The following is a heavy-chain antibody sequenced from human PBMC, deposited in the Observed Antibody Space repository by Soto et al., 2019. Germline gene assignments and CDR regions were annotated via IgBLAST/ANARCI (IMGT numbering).Heavy chain of an antibody. D-gene: IGHD1-26*01. J-gene: IGHJ4*02. CDR2: ISPIFGTP. Sequence: QVQLVQSGAEVKKPGSSVTVSCKASGGTFSSYTISWVRQAPGQGLEWMAGISPIFGTPIYAQKFQDRVTITADDSTVTVYMEMNRLTSEDTAVYYCARVVVGSRLSLDYWGQGTLVTISS. CDR3: ARVVVGSRLSLDY. V-gene: IGHV1-69*01. CDR1: GGTFSSYT.